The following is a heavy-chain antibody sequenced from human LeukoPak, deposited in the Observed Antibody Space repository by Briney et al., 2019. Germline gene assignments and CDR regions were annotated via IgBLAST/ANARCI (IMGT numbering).Heavy chain of an antibody. V-gene: IGHV1-24*01. CDR1: GYTPTELS. Sequence: ASVKVSCKVSGYTPTELSMHWVRQAPGKGLEWMGGFDPEDGETIYAQKFQGRVTMTEDTSTDTTYMELSSLRSEDTAVYYCATPLLGRVSRSYYYYYMDVWGKGTTVTVSS. CDR2: FDPEDGET. CDR3: ATPLLGRVSRSYYYYYMDV. J-gene: IGHJ6*03.